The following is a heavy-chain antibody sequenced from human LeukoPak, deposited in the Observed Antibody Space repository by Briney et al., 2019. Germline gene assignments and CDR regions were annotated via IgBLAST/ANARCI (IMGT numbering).Heavy chain of an antibody. D-gene: IGHD4-23*01. J-gene: IGHJ4*02. CDR3: AKGFGNALDY. Sequence: GGSLRLSCAASGFTFDDYAMHWVRQAPGKGLVWVSLISWDGGSTYYADSVKGRFTISRDNSKNSLYLQMNSLRAEDTALYYCAKGFGNALDYWGQGTLVTVSS. V-gene: IGHV3-43D*04. CDR2: ISWDGGST. CDR1: GFTFDDYA.